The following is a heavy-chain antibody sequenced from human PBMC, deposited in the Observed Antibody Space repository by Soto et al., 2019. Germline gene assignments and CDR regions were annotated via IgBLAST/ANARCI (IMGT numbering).Heavy chain of an antibody. CDR2: IYYSGST. D-gene: IGHD5-18*01. J-gene: IGHJ4*02. V-gene: IGHV4-31*03. CDR3: ARGWAQLWPPPLDY. CDR1: GGSISSGGYY. Sequence: PSETLSLTCTVSGGSISSGGYYWSWIRQHPGKGLEWIGYIYYSGSTYYNPSLKSRVTISVDTSKNQFSLKLSSVTAADTAVYYCARGWAQLWPPPLDYWGQGTLVTVSS.